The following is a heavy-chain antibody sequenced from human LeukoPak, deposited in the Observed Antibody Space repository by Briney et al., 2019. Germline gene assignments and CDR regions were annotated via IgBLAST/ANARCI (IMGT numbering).Heavy chain of an antibody. Sequence: ASVKVSCKASGYTFTSYDINWVRQATGQGLEWMGWMNPNSGNTGYAQKFQGRVTMTRSTSISTAYMELSSLRSEDTAVYYCAREWAGIVVVVAAPMDVWGKGTTVTVSS. CDR3: AREWAGIVVVVAAPMDV. D-gene: IGHD2-15*01. J-gene: IGHJ6*04. CDR2: MNPNSGNT. V-gene: IGHV1-8*01. CDR1: GYTFTSYD.